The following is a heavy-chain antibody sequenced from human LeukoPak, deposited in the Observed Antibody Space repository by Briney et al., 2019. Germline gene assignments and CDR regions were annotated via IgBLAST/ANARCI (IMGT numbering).Heavy chain of an antibody. V-gene: IGHV4-59*01. D-gene: IGHD3-10*01. CDR3: ARGSGSLGELDHLFLFDP. J-gene: IGHJ5*02. Sequence: PSETLSLTCTVSGGSISSYYWSWIRQPPGKGLEWIGYIYYSGSTNYNPSLKSRVTISVDTSKNQFSLKLSSVTAADTAVYYCARGSGSLGELDHLFLFDPWGQGTLVTVSS. CDR2: IYYSGST. CDR1: GGSISSYY.